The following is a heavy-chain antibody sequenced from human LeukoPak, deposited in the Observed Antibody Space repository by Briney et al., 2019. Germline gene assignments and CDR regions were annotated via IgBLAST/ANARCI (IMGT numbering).Heavy chain of an antibody. D-gene: IGHD3-16*01. CDR2: IYYSGST. J-gene: IGHJ4*02. Sequence: PSQTLSHTCTVSGGSISSGDSYWSWIRQPPGKGLEWIGYIYYSGSTYYTPSLKSRVTMSVDTSKNQISLNLSSVTAADTAVYYCARGWIVSSLGVIENWGQGTLVTVSS. CDR1: GGSISSGDSY. CDR3: ARGWIVSSLGVIEN. V-gene: IGHV4-30-4*01.